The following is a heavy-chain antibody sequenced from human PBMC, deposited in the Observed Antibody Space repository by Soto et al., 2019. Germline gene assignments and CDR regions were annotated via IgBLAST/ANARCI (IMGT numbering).Heavy chain of an antibody. CDR2: IQSGGTT. Sequence: EVQLVESGGDLVQPGGSLRLSCAASGFSVSSKYMSWVRQAPGKGLEWVSLIQSGGTTYYAGSVKGRFTISRDYSENTLLLQMNSQRGEGTAVYDCTRDAVQFNGDRYYGVPMDVWGKGTAVTVSA. CDR3: TRDAVQFNGDRYYGVPMDV. J-gene: IGHJ6*04. CDR1: GFSVSSKY. V-gene: IGHV3-66*01. D-gene: IGHD2-8*01.